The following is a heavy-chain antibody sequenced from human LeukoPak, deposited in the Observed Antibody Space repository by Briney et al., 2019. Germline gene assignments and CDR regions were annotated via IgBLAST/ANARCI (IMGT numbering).Heavy chain of an antibody. CDR1: GYTFTSYG. CDR3: ARDFAPIAAGPNFDY. J-gene: IGHJ4*02. Sequence: ASVKVCCKASGYTFTSYGISWVGQAPGQGLEWMGWISAYNGNTNYAQKLQGRVTMTTDTSTSTAYMELRSLRSDDTAVYYCARDFAPIAAGPNFDYWGQGTLVTVSS. V-gene: IGHV1-18*01. D-gene: IGHD6-6*01. CDR2: ISAYNGNT.